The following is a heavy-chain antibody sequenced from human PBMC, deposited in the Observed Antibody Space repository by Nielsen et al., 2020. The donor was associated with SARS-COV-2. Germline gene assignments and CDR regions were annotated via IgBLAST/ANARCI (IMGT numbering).Heavy chain of an antibody. CDR2: INSDSGNT. V-gene: IGHV1-3*04. D-gene: IGHD2-2*01. J-gene: IGHJ4*02. CDR1: GYTFTAYA. CDR3: ARSRGCSATSCFFDY. Sequence: ASVKVSCKASGYTFTAYAIHWVHQDPGQRLEWMGWINSDSGNTKYSQKFRGRVTITRDTSASTAYMELSGLSSEDTAVYYCARSRGCSATSCFFDYWGQGALVTVSS.